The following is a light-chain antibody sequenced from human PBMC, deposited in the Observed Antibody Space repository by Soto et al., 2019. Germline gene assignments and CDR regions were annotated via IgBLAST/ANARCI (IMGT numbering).Light chain of an antibody. CDR3: QSYDSDVTEFYV. CDR2: GNT. V-gene: IGLV1-40*01. CDR1: DSNIGAGFD. Sequence: QSALTQPPSVSGAPGRTVTISCTGSDSNIGAGFDVHWYQQLPGSAPKLLIYGNTRRPSGVPDRFSGSQSGTSASLAISGPQVGDEGDYYGQSYDSDVTEFYVFGIGTKVTAL. J-gene: IGLJ1*01.